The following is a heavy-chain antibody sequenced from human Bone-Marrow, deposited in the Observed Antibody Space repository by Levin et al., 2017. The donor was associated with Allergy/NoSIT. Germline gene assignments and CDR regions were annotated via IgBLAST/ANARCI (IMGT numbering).Heavy chain of an antibody. Sequence: PGGSLRLSCGVSGGSFSGYYWGWIRQSPGQGLEWIGEINHTGFTTYNPSLKSRVTMSIDNPKNQFSLELRSVTAADTAVYYCARGEVGVAGDYWGQGTLVTVSS. CDR1: GGSFSGYY. J-gene: IGHJ4*02. D-gene: IGHD3-3*01. CDR3: ARGEVGVAGDY. V-gene: IGHV4-34*01. CDR2: INHTGFT.